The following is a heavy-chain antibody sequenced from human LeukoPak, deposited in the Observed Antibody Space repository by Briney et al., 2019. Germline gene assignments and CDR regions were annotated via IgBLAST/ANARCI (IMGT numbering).Heavy chain of an antibody. CDR2: INSDGSST. V-gene: IGHV3-74*01. J-gene: IGHJ6*03. CDR3: AKGVLVLISSYMDV. Sequence: PGGSLRLSCAASGFTFSSYWMHWVRQAPGKGLVWVSRINSDGSSTSYADSVKGRFTISRDNSKNTLYLQMNSLRAEDTAVYYCAKGVLVLISSYMDVWGKGITVIVSS. D-gene: IGHD2-8*01. CDR1: GFTFSSYW.